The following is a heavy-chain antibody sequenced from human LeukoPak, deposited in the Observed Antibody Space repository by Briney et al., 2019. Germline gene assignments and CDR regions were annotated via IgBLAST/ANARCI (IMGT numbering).Heavy chain of an antibody. J-gene: IGHJ4*02. CDR1: GFTVSSNY. CDR3: AGEGQEQQLGTYLDY. CDR2: IYSGGST. Sequence: GGSLRLSCAASGFTVSSNYMSWVRQAPGKGLEWDSVIYSGGSTYYPDPVKGRFTIPRDNSKDTLNLQINSQRAEKTPLYYCAGEGQEQQLGTYLDYWGQGTLVTVSS. V-gene: IGHV3-53*01. D-gene: IGHD6-13*01.